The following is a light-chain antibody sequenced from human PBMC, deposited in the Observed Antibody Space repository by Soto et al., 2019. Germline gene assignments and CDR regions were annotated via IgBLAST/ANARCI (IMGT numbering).Light chain of an antibody. CDR1: SSDIGGYNY. Sequence: QSALTQPASVSGSPGQSITISCTGTSSDIGGYNYVSWYQQHPGKAPKLMIYEVSNRPSWVSNRFSGSKSGNAASLTISGLQAEDEADYYCSAFTSSTTLAFGGGTKVTVL. V-gene: IGLV2-14*01. CDR2: EVS. CDR3: SAFTSSTTLA. J-gene: IGLJ3*02.